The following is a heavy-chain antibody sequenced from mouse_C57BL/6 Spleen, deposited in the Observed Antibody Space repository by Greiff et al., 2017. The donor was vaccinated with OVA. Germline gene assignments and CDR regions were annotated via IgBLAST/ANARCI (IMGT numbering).Heavy chain of an antibody. Sequence: LVESGAELVRPGASVKLSCTASGFNIKDDYMHWVKQRPEQGLEWIGWIDPENGDTEYASKFQGKATITADTSSNTAYLQLSSLTSEDTAVYYCTPYSNLAYWGQGTLVTVSA. CDR3: TPYSNLAY. J-gene: IGHJ3*01. CDR2: IDPENGDT. CDR1: GFNIKDDY. V-gene: IGHV14-4*01. D-gene: IGHD2-5*01.